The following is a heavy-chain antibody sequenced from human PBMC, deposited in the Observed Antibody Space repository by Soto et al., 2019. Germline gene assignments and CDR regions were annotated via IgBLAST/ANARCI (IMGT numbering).Heavy chain of an antibody. CDR1: GGTSSSDT. J-gene: IGHJ4*02. V-gene: IGHV1-69*02. CDR2: LIPVLGIA. CDR3: PSGTVVGNDY. Sequence: SVKVSCKASGGTSSSDTLCWVRQAPGEGRECMGRLIPVLGIANYAQTLQARVTITANKSTSTAYMELSSLRSEDTTRYSCPSGTVVGNDYWGQGTLVTVSS. D-gene: IGHD2-15*01.